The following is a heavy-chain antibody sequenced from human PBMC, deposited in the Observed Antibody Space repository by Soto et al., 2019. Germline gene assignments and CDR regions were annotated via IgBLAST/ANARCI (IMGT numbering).Heavy chain of an antibody. CDR1: GGSISSGNW. CDR3: ASGRDSSRWYFRLDYYYYGMDV. CDR2: IYHSGST. Sequence: SETLSLTCAVSGGSISSGNWWSWVRQPPGKGLEWIGEIYHSGSTNYNPSLKSRVTISVDKSKNQFSLKLSSVTAADTAVYYCASGRDSSRWYFRLDYYYYGMDVWGQGTTVTVSS. D-gene: IGHD6-13*01. V-gene: IGHV4-4*02. J-gene: IGHJ6*02.